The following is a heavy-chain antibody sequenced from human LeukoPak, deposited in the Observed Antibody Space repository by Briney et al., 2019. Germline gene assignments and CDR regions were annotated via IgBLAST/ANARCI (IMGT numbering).Heavy chain of an antibody. J-gene: IGHJ4*02. CDR2: ISSSSSYI. Sequence: GGSLRLSCSASGFTFITYAMTWVRQAPGKGLEWVSSISSSSSYIYYADSVKGRFTISRDNAKNSLYLQMNSLRAEDTAVYYCARVVRQLEDYWGQGTLVTVSS. D-gene: IGHD6-6*01. V-gene: IGHV3-21*01. CDR3: ARVVRQLEDY. CDR1: GFTFITYA.